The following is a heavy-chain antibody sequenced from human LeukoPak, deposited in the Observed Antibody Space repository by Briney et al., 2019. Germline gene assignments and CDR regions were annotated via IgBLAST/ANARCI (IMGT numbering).Heavy chain of an antibody. D-gene: IGHD6-19*01. J-gene: IGHJ4*02. CDR1: GFTFSSYA. Sequence: GGSLRLSCEASGFTFSSYAMSWVRQAPGKGLEWVSAISGSGGSTYYADSVKGRFTISRDNSKNTLYLQMNSLRAEDTAVYYCAKDVVRSVAVTGFDYWGQGTLVTVSS. CDR3: AKDVVRSVAVTGFDY. CDR2: ISGSGGST. V-gene: IGHV3-23*01.